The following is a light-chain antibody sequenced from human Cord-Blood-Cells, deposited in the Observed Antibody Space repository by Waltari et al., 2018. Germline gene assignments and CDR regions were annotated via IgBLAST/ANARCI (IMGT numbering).Light chain of an antibody. CDR1: QRVSSN. CDR2: GAS. CDR3: QQYNNWPLT. Sequence: EIVLTQSPATLSVSQGERATLSCRASQRVSSNLAWYQQKPGQAPRLLIYGASTRAPGIPARFSGSGSGTEFTLTISSLQSEDFAVYYCQQYNNWPLTFGGGTKVEIK. J-gene: IGKJ4*01. V-gene: IGKV3-15*01.